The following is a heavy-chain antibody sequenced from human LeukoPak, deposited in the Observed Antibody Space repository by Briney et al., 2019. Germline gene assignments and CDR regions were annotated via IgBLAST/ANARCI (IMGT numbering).Heavy chain of an antibody. CDR1: GFTFSSYS. V-gene: IGHV3-21*01. CDR2: ISSSSSYI. J-gene: IGHJ4*02. D-gene: IGHD3-22*01. Sequence: GGSLRLSCAASGFTFSSYSMNWVRQAPGKGLEWVSSISSSSSYIYYADSVKGRFTISRDNAKNSLYLQMNSLRAEDTAVYYCARDPADYYDSSGTFDYWGQGTLVTVSS. CDR3: ARDPADYYDSSGTFDY.